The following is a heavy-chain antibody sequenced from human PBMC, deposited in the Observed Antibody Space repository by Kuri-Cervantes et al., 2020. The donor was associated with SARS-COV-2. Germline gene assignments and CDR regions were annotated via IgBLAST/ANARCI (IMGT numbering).Heavy chain of an antibody. D-gene: IGHD3-3*01. V-gene: IGHV3-30*18. CDR2: ISYDGSNK. Sequence: LSLTCAASGFPFSSYCMHWVRQAPGKGLEWVAVISYDGSNKYYADSVKGRFTISRDNSKNTLYLQMNSLRAEDTAVYYCAKDAQPQIVLRFLEWLFRSPFDPWGQGTLVTVSS. CDR3: AKDAQPQIVLRFLEWLFRSPFDP. CDR1: GFPFSSYC. J-gene: IGHJ5*02.